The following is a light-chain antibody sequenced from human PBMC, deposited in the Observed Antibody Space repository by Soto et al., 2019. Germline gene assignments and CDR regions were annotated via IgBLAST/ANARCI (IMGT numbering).Light chain of an antibody. J-gene: IGLJ2*01. V-gene: IGLV4-69*01. CDR1: SGHSSYA. CDR2: LNSDGSH. Sequence: QPVLTQSPSASASLGASVKLTRTLSSGHSSYAIAWHQQQPEKGPRYLMKLNSDGSHSKGDGIPDRFSGSSSGAERYLTISSLQSEDEADYYCQTWGTGIHVVFGGGTKLTVL. CDR3: QTWGTGIHVV.